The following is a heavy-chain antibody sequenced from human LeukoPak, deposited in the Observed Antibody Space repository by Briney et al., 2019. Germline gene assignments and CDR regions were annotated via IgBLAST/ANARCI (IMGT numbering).Heavy chain of an antibody. CDR1: GYSISSGYY. CDR3: AKDRCSNGVGCYYFYMDV. J-gene: IGHJ6*03. CDR2: IYHSGST. D-gene: IGHD2-8*01. V-gene: IGHV4-38-2*02. Sequence: SETLSLTCTVSGYSISSGYYWGWIRQPPGKGLEWIGSIYHSGSTYYNPSLKSRVTISVCTSKNQFSLKLSSVTAADTAVYYCAKDRCSNGVGCYYFYMDVWGKGTTVTISS.